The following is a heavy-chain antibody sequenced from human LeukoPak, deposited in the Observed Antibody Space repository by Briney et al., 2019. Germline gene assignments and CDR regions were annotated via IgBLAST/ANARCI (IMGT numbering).Heavy chain of an antibody. CDR2: ISGSGGST. V-gene: IGHV3-23*01. J-gene: IGHJ4*02. CDR3: AKDDPNDYMPWIY. CDR1: GFTFSSYA. D-gene: IGHD4-11*01. Sequence: GGSLRLSCAASGFTFSSYAMSWVRQAPGKGLEWVSFISGSGGSTYYTDSVKGRFTISRDNSKNTLSLQMNSLRADDTAVYYCAKDDPNDYMPWIYWGQGTLVIVSS.